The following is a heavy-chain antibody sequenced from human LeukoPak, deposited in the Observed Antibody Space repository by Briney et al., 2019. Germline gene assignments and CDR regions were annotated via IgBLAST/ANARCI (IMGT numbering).Heavy chain of an antibody. V-gene: IGHV3-48*03. CDR3: ARNSKDTAMEPSFDY. CDR2: ISSSGSTI. J-gene: IGHJ4*02. CDR1: GFSFSSYW. D-gene: IGHD5-18*01. Sequence: GGSLRLSCAASGFSFSSYWMNWVRQAPGKGLEWVSYISSSGSTIYYADSVKGRFTISRDNAKDSLYLQMNSLRAEDTAVYYCARNSKDTAMEPSFDYWGQGTLVTVSS.